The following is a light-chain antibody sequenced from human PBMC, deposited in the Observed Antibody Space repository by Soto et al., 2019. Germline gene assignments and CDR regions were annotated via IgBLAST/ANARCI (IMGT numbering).Light chain of an antibody. Sequence: QSALTQPASVSGSPGQSITICCTGASSDVGGYDYVSWYQQHPGKAPKLMIYEVSNRPSGVSNRFSGSKSANTASLTISGLQAEDEADYYCTSYTRSNTYVFGTGTQLTVL. CDR1: SSDVGGYDY. CDR2: EVS. CDR3: TSYTRSNTYV. V-gene: IGLV2-14*01. J-gene: IGLJ1*01.